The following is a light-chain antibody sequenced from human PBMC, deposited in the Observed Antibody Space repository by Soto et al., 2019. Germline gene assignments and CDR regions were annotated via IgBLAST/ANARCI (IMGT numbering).Light chain of an antibody. CDR1: QSISDW. CDR3: HQYHTYWA. V-gene: IGKV1-5*03. Sequence: DIQMTQSPSTLSASVGDRVTITCRASQSISDWLAWYQQKPGKAPKLLIYKASSLESGVPSRFSGRGSGTEFTLTINGLQPDEFATYYCHQYHTYWAFGPGTKVEIQ. J-gene: IGKJ1*01. CDR2: KAS.